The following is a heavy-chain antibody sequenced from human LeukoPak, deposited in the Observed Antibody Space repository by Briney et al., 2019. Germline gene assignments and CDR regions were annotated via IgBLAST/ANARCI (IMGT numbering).Heavy chain of an antibody. CDR2: IYPGDSDT. D-gene: IGHD5-12*01. CDR3: ARSYERGYGFHI. J-gene: IGHJ3*02. Sequence: KPGESLKISCKGSGYSFTNYWIGWVRQMPGKGLEWMGIIYPGDSDTRYSQSFQGQVTISVDKSINTADLQWSSLKASDTAMYYCARSYERGYGFHIWGQGTMVTVSS. V-gene: IGHV5-51*03. CDR1: GYSFTNYW.